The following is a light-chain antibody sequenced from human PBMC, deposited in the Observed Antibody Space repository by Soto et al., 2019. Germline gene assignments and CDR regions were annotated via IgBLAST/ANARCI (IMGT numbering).Light chain of an antibody. CDR1: QSVSSSY. J-gene: IGKJ4*01. CDR3: QQYDNSFT. V-gene: IGKV3-20*01. CDR2: GAS. Sequence: EIVLTQSPGTLSLSPGERATVSCRASQSVSSSYLAWYQHKPGQAPRPLISGASNRAAGIPDRFSGSGSGTDFTLTISRLEPEDFAVYYCQQYDNSFTFGGGTKVDIK.